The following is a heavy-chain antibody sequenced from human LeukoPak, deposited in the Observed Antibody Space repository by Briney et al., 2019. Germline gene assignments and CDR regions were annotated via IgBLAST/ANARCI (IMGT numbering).Heavy chain of an antibody. CDR3: AKDRTKTYYYDSSGNFDY. J-gene: IGHJ4*02. D-gene: IGHD3-22*01. CDR2: ISYDGSNK. CDR1: GFTFRSYG. V-gene: IGHV3-30*18. Sequence: PGGSLRLSCSASGFTFRSYGMHWVRQAPGKGLEGVAVISYDGSNKYYADSVKGRFTISRDNFKNTLYLQMNSLRAEDTAVYYCAKDRTKTYYYDSSGNFDYWGQGTLVTVSS.